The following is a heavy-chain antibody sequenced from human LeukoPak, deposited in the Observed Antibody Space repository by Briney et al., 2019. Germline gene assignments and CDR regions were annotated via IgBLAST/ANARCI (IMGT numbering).Heavy chain of an antibody. CDR3: AREGVLVSSGWTQGFDY. CDR1: GYTFTGYY. D-gene: IGHD6-19*01. J-gene: IGHJ4*02. V-gene: IGHV1-2*06. CDR2: INPNSGGT. Sequence: ASVKVSCKASGYTFTGYYMHWVRQAPGQGLEWMGRINPNSGGTNYAQKFQGRVTMTRDTSISTAYMELSRLRSDDTAVYYCAREGVLVSSGWTQGFDYWGQGTLVTVSS.